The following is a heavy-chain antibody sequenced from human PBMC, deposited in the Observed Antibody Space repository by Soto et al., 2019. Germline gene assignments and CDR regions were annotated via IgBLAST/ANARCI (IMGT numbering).Heavy chain of an antibody. D-gene: IGHD3-22*01. J-gene: IGHJ5*02. CDR2: INHSGST. V-gene: IGHV4-34*01. CDR3: ARGVTMIVVVNPNWFDP. Sequence: QVQLQQWGAGLLKPSETLSLTCAGYGGSFSGYYWSWIRQPPGKGLEWIGEINHSGSTNYNPSLKSRVTISVDTSKNQFSLKLSSVTAADTAVYYCARGVTMIVVVNPNWFDPWGQGTLVTVSS. CDR1: GGSFSGYY.